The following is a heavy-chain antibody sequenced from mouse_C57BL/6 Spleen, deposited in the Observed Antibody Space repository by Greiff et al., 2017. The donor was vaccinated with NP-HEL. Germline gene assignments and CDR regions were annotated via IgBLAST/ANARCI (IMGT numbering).Heavy chain of an antibody. J-gene: IGHJ3*01. V-gene: IGHV1-15*01. D-gene: IGHD2-3*01. CDR2: IDPETGGT. Sequence: QVQLQQSGAELVRPGASVTLSCKASGYTFTDYEMHWVKQTPVHGLEWIGAIDPETGGTAYNQKFKGKAILTADKSSSTAYMELRSLTSEDSAVYYCTRGDGYYLFAYWGQGTLVTVSA. CDR3: TRGDGYYLFAY. CDR1: GYTFTDYE.